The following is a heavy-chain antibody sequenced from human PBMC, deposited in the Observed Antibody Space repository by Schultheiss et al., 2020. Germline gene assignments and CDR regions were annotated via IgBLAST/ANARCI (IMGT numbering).Heavy chain of an antibody. Sequence: GESLKISCAASGFSISRYSMNWVRQAPGKGLEWVAVIYSGGSTYYADSVKGRFTISRDNSKNTLYLQMNSLRAEDTAVYYCARAGRTVYGDYEDYYYYMDVWGKGTTVTVSS. V-gene: IGHV3-66*02. CDR1: GFSISRYS. CDR3: ARAGRTVYGDYEDYYYYMDV. J-gene: IGHJ6*03. CDR2: IYSGGST. D-gene: IGHD4-17*01.